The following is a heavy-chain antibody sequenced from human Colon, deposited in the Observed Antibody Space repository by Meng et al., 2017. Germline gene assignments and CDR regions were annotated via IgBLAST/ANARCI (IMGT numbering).Heavy chain of an antibody. Sequence: QVQLVQSGAEVRKPGASVKVTCKASGYTFTSSDINWVRQATGRGLEWPGWMNPNNGNTGSAQKFQGRVSMTRDTSIGTAYMELSGLTSEDTAVYYCARTAMLDSWGQGTLVTVSS. D-gene: IGHD2-2*01. J-gene: IGHJ5*01. CDR3: ARTAMLDS. V-gene: IGHV1-8*01. CDR2: MNPNNGNT. CDR1: GYTFTSSD.